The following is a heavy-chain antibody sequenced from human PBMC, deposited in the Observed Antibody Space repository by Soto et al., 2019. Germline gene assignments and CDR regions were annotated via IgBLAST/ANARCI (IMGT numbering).Heavy chain of an antibody. CDR1: AGTFSSYA. J-gene: IGHJ4*02. D-gene: IGHD5-12*01. CDR3: ARVMRRDGYPPFWDY. V-gene: IGHV1-69*06. Sequence: QVQLVQSGAEVKKPGSSVNVSCKASAGTFSSYAISWVRQAPGQGLEWMGGIIPIFGTANYAQKFQGRVTITADKSTSTAYMELSSLRSEDRAVYYCARVMRRDGYPPFWDYWGQGTLVTVSS. CDR2: IIPIFGTA.